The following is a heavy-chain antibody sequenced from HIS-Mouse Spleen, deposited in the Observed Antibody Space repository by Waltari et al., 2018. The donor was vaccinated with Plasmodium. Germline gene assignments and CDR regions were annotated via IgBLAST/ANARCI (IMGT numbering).Heavy chain of an antibody. CDR2: LYYSGST. D-gene: IGHD1-7*01. Sequence: HLQLQEPAPGLVTPPETLSLTCTVSGGSLRCSSYYWAWIRHPPGQGLVWSGSLYYSGSTYYNPSLKSRVTISVETAKNQFSLKLSSVNAADTAVYYCARDRITGTAYCDYWGQGTLVTVSS. J-gene: IGHJ4*02. V-gene: IGHV4-39*07. CDR3: ARDRITGTAYCDY. CDR1: GGSLRCSSYY.